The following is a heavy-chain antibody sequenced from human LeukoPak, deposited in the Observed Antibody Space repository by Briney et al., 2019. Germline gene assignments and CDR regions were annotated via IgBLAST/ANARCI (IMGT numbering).Heavy chain of an antibody. CDR3: TRVDDFWSGYYRVYYYMDV. J-gene: IGHJ6*03. D-gene: IGHD3-3*01. V-gene: IGHV3-49*04. CDR1: GFTFGDYA. CDR2: IRSKAYGGTT. Sequence: GGSLRLSCTASGFTFGDYAMSWVRQAPGKGLEWVGFIRSKAYGGTTEYAASVKGRFTISRDDSKSIAYLQMNSLKTGDTAVYYCTRVDDFWSGYYRVYYYMDVWGKGTTVTVSS.